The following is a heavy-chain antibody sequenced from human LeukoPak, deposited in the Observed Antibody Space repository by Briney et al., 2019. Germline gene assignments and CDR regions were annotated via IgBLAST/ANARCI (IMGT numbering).Heavy chain of an antibody. V-gene: IGHV3-21*01. J-gene: IGHJ4*02. Sequence: RGSLRLSCAASGFTFSSYSMNWVRQAPGKGLEWVSSISSSSTYIYYADSVKGRFTISRDNSKNTLYLQMNSLRAEDTAVYYCARASNYYGSGSYYNQSYWGQGTLVTVSS. D-gene: IGHD3-10*01. CDR3: ARASNYYGSGSYYNQSY. CDR1: GFTFSSYS. CDR2: ISSSSTYI.